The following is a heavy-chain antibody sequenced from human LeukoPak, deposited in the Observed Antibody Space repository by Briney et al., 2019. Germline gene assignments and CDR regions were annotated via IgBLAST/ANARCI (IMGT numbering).Heavy chain of an antibody. CDR3: ARSPMSSSWHQIDY. Sequence: GGSLRLSCAASGFTFSSYAMHWVRQAPGKGLEWVAVISYDGSNKYYADSVKGRFTISRDNSKNTLYLQMNSLRAEDTAVYYCARSPMSSSWHQIDYWGQGTLVTVSS. D-gene: IGHD6-13*01. CDR2: ISYDGSNK. V-gene: IGHV3-30-3*01. J-gene: IGHJ4*02. CDR1: GFTFSSYA.